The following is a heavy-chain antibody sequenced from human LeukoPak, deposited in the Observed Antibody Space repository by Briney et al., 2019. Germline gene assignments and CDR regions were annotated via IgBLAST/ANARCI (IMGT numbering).Heavy chain of an antibody. J-gene: IGHJ4*02. D-gene: IGHD5-18*01. CDR1: GFSFSSYG. V-gene: IGHV3-30*03. CDR2: ISYAGSSK. CDR3: ARNGYSYGSLDYFDY. Sequence: GGSLRLSCAASGFSFSSYGMHWVRQAPGKRLEWVAVISYAGSSKLYADSVKGRFTLSRDNSKNTLYLQMNSLSAEDTAVYYCARNGYSYGSLDYFDYWGQGTLVTVSS.